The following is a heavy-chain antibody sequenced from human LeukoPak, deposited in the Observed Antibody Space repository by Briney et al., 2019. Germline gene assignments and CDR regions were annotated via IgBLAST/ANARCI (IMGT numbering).Heavy chain of an antibody. CDR3: ARDIGAGAVAGEIDY. V-gene: IGHV3-21*01. Sequence: GVSLRLSCAASGFTFSSYSMNWVRQAPGKGLEWVSCISSSSSYIYYADSVKGRFTISRDNAKNSLYLQMNSLRAEDTAVYYCARDIGAGAVAGEIDYWGQGTLVTVSS. CDR1: GFTFSSYS. CDR2: ISSSSSYI. D-gene: IGHD6-19*01. J-gene: IGHJ4*02.